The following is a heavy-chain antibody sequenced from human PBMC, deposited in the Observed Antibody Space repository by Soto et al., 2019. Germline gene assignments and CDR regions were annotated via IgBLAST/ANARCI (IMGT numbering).Heavy chain of an antibody. D-gene: IGHD3-22*01. CDR2: IIPIFGTA. CDR3: ARDRLGEVVVTGTLDY. Sequence: QVQLVQSGAEVKKPGSSVKVSCKASGGTFSSYAISWVRQAPGQGLEWMGGIIPIFGTANYAQKCQGRVTITADKYTSTAYMELSSLRSEDTAVYYCARDRLGEVVVTGTLDYWGQGTLVTVSS. J-gene: IGHJ4*02. V-gene: IGHV1-69*06. CDR1: GGTFSSYA.